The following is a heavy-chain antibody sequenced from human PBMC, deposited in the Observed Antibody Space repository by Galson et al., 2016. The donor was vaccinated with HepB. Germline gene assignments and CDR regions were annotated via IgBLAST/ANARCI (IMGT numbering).Heavy chain of an antibody. Sequence: SLRLSCAASGFTFSISAMNWVRQAPGQGLEWVSGLHTSGATYYADSVRGRFTISRDNSKNTLYLQMSSLRAEDTAVYYCAIWEWGLPPCWGQGTLVTVSS. CDR2: LHTSGAT. CDR1: GFTFSISA. D-gene: IGHD1-26*01. CDR3: AIWEWGLPPC. J-gene: IGHJ4*02. V-gene: IGHV3-23*01.